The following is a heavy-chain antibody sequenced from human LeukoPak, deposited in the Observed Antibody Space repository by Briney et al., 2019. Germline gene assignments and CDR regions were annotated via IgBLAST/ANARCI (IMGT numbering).Heavy chain of an antibody. D-gene: IGHD1-26*01. CDR3: ARRRGSYVGDAFDI. Sequence: SETLSLTCTVPGGSISSYYWSWIRQPPGKGLEWIGYIYYSGSTNYNPSLKSRVTISVDTSKNQFSLKLSSVTAADTAVYYCARRRGSYVGDAFDIWGQGTMVTVSS. J-gene: IGHJ3*02. CDR1: GGSISSYY. V-gene: IGHV4-59*08. CDR2: IYYSGST.